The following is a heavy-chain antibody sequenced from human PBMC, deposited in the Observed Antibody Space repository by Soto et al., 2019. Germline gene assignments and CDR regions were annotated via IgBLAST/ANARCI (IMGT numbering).Heavy chain of an antibody. CDR3: ARVPSTFDYYYAMDV. V-gene: IGHV4-30-4*01. Sequence: SETLSLTCTVSGDSISSGNKYWSWIRQPPGKGLEWIGYIFSSGTTYYNPSLKSRLTMSLDASQNQFSLKLNSLTDADTAVYFCARVPSTFDYYYAMDVWGQGTTVTVSS. CDR2: IFSSGTT. J-gene: IGHJ6*02. CDR1: GDSISSGNKY. D-gene: IGHD3-16*01.